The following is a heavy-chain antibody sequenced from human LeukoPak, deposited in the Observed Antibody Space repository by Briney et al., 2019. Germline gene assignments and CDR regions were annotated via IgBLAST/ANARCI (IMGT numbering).Heavy chain of an antibody. J-gene: IGHJ6*04. CDR1: GGTFSSYA. CDR3: ARVGTMWFGEGYYYGMDV. D-gene: IGHD3-10*01. CDR2: IIPIFGTA. Sequence: GASVKLSCKASGGTFSSYAISWVRQAPGQGLEWMGGIIPIFGTANYAQKFQGRVTITADKSTNTAYMELSSLRSEDTAVYYCARVGTMWFGEGYYYGMDVWGKGTTVTVSS. V-gene: IGHV1-69*06.